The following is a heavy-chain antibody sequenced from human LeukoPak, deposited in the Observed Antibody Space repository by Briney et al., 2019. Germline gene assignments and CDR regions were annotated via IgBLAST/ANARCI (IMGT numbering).Heavy chain of an antibody. V-gene: IGHV3-48*04. CDR1: GFTFSSYS. J-gene: IGHJ3*02. CDR2: ISSSSSTI. CDR3: ARDGDHSYSCGYPDAFDI. Sequence: GGSLRLSCAASGFTFSSYSMNWVRQAPGRGLEWVSYISSSSSTIYYADSVKGRFTISRDNAKNSLYLQMNSLRAEDTAVYYCARDGDHSYSCGYPDAFDIWGQGTMVTVSS. D-gene: IGHD3-22*01.